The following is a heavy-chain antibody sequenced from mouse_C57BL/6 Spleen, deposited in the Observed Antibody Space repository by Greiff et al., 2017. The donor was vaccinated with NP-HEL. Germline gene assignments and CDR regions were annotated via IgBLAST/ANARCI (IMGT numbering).Heavy chain of an antibody. J-gene: IGHJ4*01. CDR1: GYTFTSYW. CDR3: ARSYYVSSYGFYYYAMDY. Sequence: QVQLQQPGTELVKPGASVKLSCKASGYTFTSYWMPWVKQRPGQGLEWIGNIYPSNGGTNYNEKFKSKATLTVDKSSSTAYMQLSSLTSEDSAVYYCARSYYVSSYGFYYYAMDYWGQGTSVTVSS. V-gene: IGHV1-53*01. D-gene: IGHD1-1*01. CDR2: IYPSNGGT.